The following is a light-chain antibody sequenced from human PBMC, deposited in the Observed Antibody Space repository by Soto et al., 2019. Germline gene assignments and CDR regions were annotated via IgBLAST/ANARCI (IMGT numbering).Light chain of an antibody. CDR2: EVS. CDR1: SSDVGGYNY. Sequence: QSALTQPPSASGSPGQSVTISCTGTSSDVGGYNYVSWYQQHPGKAPKLMIYEVSKRPSGVPDRFSGSKSGIMASLTVSGLQAEDEADYYCTSYAGINNWVFGGGTKLTVL. J-gene: IGLJ3*02. V-gene: IGLV2-8*01. CDR3: TSYAGINNWV.